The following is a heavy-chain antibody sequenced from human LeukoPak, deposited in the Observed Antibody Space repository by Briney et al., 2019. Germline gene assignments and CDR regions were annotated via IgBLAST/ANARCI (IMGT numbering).Heavy chain of an antibody. CDR3: ARDPPLAAAGTGAG. V-gene: IGHV1-2*02. CDR2: INPNSGGT. CDR1: GYTFTGYY. Sequence: GASVKVSCKASGYTFTGYYMHWVRQAPGQGLEWMGWINPNSGGTNYAQKFQGRVTMTRDTSISTAYMEPSRLRSDDTAVYYCARDPPLAAAGTGAGWGQGTLVTVSS. J-gene: IGHJ4*02. D-gene: IGHD6-13*01.